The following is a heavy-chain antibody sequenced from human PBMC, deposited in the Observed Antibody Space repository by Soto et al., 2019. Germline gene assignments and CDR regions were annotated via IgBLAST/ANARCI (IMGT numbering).Heavy chain of an antibody. J-gene: IGHJ6*02. CDR3: ARVVILVPTASTHYYYHMDV. Sequence: QVQLVQSGAEVRKPGSSVTVSCKASGGTFSNYAISWVRQAPGQGLEWMGGIIPIVGTGSYAQKFQGRVTITADEPTTTAYMELSSLRFQDTAVYYCARVVILVPTASTHYYYHMDVWGPGTTVTVSS. CDR2: IIPIVGTG. CDR1: GGTFSNYA. V-gene: IGHV1-69*01. D-gene: IGHD2-2*01.